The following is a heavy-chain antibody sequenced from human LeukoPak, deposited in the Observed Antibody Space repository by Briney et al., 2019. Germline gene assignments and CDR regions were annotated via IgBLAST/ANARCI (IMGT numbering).Heavy chain of an antibody. J-gene: IGHJ6*03. V-gene: IGHV4-39*01. CDR3: ARHKDYYYSYMDV. Sequence: PSGTLSLTCTVSGGSISNVNYYWGWIRQPPGKGLEWIGTIYYSGTTYYNLSLKSRVTIFVDTSKNQFSLRLNSVTAADTAVYYCARHKDYYYSYMDVWGKGTTVTISS. CDR2: IYYSGTT. CDR1: GGSISNVNYY.